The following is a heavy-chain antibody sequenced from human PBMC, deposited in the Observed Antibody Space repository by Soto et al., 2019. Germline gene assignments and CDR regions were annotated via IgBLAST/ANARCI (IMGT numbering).Heavy chain of an antibody. D-gene: IGHD7-27*01. CDR3: ARDGYSWGFDYYFGMDV. J-gene: IGHJ6*02. V-gene: IGHV3-48*03. CDR1: GFTFSSYE. Sequence: EVQLVESGGGLVQPGGSLRLSCAASGFTFSSYEMNWVRQAPGKGLEWVSYISSSGSTIYYADSVKGRFTISRDNAKNSLYLQMNSLRAEDTAVYYCARDGYSWGFDYYFGMDVWGQGTTVTVSS. CDR2: ISSSGSTI.